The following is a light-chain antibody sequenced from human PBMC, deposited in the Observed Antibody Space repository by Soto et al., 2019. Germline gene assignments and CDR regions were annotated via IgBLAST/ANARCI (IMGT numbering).Light chain of an antibody. CDR2: DAS. Sequence: EIVLTQSPATLSLSPGERATLSYRASQSVKSLLGWYQQRPGQAPRLVIYDASYRATGIPARFSGSGWGTDFTLTISSLEPEDFGVYYCQQRSSWPLTFGGGTKVEI. CDR3: QQRSSWPLT. CDR1: QSVKSL. V-gene: IGKV3-11*01. J-gene: IGKJ4*01.